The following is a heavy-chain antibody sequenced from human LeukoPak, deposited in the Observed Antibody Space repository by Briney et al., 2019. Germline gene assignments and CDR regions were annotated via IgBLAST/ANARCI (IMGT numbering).Heavy chain of an antibody. Sequence: SETLSLTCAVYGGSFSGYYWSWIRQPPGKGLEWIGEINHSGSTNYNPSLKSRVTISVDTSKNQFSLKLSSVTAGDTAVYYCARGRGATFIRDAFDIWGQGTMVTVSS. V-gene: IGHV4-34*01. J-gene: IGHJ3*02. CDR2: INHSGST. CDR3: ARGRGATFIRDAFDI. CDR1: GGSFSGYY. D-gene: IGHD1-26*01.